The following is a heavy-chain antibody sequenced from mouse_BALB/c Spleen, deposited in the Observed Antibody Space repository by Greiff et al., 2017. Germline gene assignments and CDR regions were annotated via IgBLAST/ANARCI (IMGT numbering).Heavy chain of an antibody. D-gene: IGHD2-4*01. CDR1: GFSLTGYG. J-gene: IGHJ1*01. V-gene: IGHV2-6-7*01. CDR3: ASGMITTYFDV. Sequence: VQLQESGPGLVAPSQSLSITCTVSGFSLTGYGVNWVRQPPGKGLEWLGMIWGDGSTDYNSALKSRLSISKDNSKSQVFLKMNSLQTDDTARYYCASGMITTYFDVWGAGTTVTVSS. CDR2: IWGDGST.